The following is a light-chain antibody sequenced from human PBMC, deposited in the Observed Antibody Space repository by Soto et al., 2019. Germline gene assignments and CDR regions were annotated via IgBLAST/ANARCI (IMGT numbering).Light chain of an antibody. Sequence: QSALTQPASVSGSPGQSITISCTGTSSDVGSYKLVSWYQQHPGKPPKLMISEVSKRPSGISDRFSGSKSGSTASLTISGLQAEDEADYYCCSYAGTSTHTVFGAGTQLTVL. V-gene: IGLV2-23*02. CDR2: EVS. J-gene: IGLJ7*01. CDR3: CSYAGTSTHTV. CDR1: SSDVGSYKL.